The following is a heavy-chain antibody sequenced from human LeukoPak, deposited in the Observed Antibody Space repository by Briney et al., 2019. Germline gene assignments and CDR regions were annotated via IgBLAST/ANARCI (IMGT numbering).Heavy chain of an antibody. J-gene: IGHJ1*01. CDR2: FSGSGGST. CDR1: GFTFSSYA. Sequence: GGSLRLSCAASGFTFSSYAMSWVRQAPGKGLEWVSTFSGSGGSTHYADSVKGRFTISRDNSKNTLYLQMNILRGEDTAVYYCVKDNSGRYYAEYFDYWGQGTLVTVSS. CDR3: VKDNSGRYYAEYFDY. D-gene: IGHD1-26*01. V-gene: IGHV3-23*01.